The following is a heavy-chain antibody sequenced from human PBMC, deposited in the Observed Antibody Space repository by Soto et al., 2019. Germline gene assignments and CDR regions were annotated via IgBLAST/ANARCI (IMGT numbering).Heavy chain of an antibody. J-gene: IGHJ4*02. V-gene: IGHV3-30*18. Sequence: QVQLVESGGGVVQPGRSLRLSCAASGFTFSSYGMHWVRQAPGKGLEWVAVISYDGSNKYYADSVKGRFTISRDNYKXXLYLQMNSLRAEDTAVYYCAKDMGDIVVVVAAKDYWGQGTLVTVSS. CDR2: ISYDGSNK. CDR3: AKDMGDIVVVVAAKDY. CDR1: GFTFSSYG. D-gene: IGHD2-15*01.